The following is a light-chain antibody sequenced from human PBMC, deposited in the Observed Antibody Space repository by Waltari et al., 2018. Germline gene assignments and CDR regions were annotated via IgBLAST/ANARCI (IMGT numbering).Light chain of an antibody. CDR3: QQSYSPPPIT. J-gene: IGKJ5*01. CDR2: AGS. Sequence: DIRLTQSPSHLSASVGDRDTITCRASQDVQKYLKWYQQKPGKAPKLRIYAGSSVQRGVPSRFSGSGFVTDFTLTITSLQPEDFGSYYCQQSYSPPPITFGQGTRLEIK. CDR1: QDVQKY. V-gene: IGKV1-39*01.